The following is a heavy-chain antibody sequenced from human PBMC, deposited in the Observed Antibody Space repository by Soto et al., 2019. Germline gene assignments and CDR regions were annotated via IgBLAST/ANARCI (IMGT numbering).Heavy chain of an antibody. D-gene: IGHD3-3*01. CDR1: GGSTSSGDYY. V-gene: IGHV4-30-4*01. CDR3: AAVLRFLEWLSPYY. CDR2: IYYSGST. Sequence: SETLSLTCTVSGGSTSSGDYYWSWIRQPPGKGLEWIGYIYYSGSTYYNPSLKSRVTISVDTSKNQFSLKLSSVTAADTAVYYCAAVLRFLEWLSPYYWGQGTLVTVSS. J-gene: IGHJ4*02.